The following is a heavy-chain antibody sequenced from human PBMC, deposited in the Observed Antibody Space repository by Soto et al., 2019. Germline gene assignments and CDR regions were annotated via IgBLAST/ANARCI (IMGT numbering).Heavy chain of an antibody. V-gene: IGHV5-51*01. J-gene: IGHJ4*02. CDR1: GDRFSNYW. Sequence: GESLKISCKASGDRFSNYWICSVRQMPGKGLEWMAIINPGDSESRYSPCFQGQVTISADKSISTAYLQWNSLKASDTAMYYRARRSNNYVAHWGQGTLVTVS. CDR3: ARRSNNYVAH. D-gene: IGHD4-4*01. CDR2: INPGDSES.